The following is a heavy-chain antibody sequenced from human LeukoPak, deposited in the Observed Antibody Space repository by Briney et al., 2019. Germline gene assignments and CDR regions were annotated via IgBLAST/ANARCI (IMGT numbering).Heavy chain of an antibody. D-gene: IGHD5-24*01. J-gene: IGHJ4*02. CDR3: ARHPGDGYNSDVDY. CDR1: GGSISSSSYY. Sequence: SETLSLTCTVSGGSISSSSYYWGWIRQPPGKGLEWIGSIYYSGSTYYNPSLKSRVTISVDASKNQFSLKLSSVTAADTAVYYCARHPGDGYNSDVDYWGQGTLVTVSS. CDR2: IYYSGST. V-gene: IGHV4-39*01.